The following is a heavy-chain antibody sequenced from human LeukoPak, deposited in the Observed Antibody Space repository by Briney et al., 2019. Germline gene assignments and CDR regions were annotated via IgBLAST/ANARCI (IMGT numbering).Heavy chain of an antibody. CDR3: ARAVISFGGGIAKGFDC. Sequence: SETLSLTCTVSGGSISTYHWSWIRKPPGKGPEWIGYVYYSGSTADSPSLKSRATISVDTSMKQFSLSLSSVTAADTAIYYCARAVISFGGGIAKGFDCWGQGTLVTVSS. D-gene: IGHD3-16*02. CDR1: GGSISTYH. V-gene: IGHV4-59*01. J-gene: IGHJ4*02. CDR2: VYYSGST.